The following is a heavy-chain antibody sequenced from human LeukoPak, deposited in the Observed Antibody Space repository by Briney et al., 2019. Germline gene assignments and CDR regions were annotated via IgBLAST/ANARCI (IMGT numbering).Heavy chain of an antibody. CDR1: GGSFSGYY. V-gene: IGHV4-34*01. D-gene: IGHD3-16*01. Sequence: SETLSLTCAVYGGSFSGYYWSWIRQPPGKGLEWTGEINHSGSTNYNPSLKSRVTISVDTSKNQFSLKLSSVTAADTAVYYCARGNSPLGELFYWGQGTLVTVSS. J-gene: IGHJ4*02. CDR3: ARGNSPLGELFY. CDR2: INHSGST.